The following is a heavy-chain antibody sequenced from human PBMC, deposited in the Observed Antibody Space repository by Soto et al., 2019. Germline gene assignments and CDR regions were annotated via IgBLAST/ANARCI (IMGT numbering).Heavy chain of an antibody. J-gene: IGHJ4*02. V-gene: IGHV1-18*01. CDR2: ISAYNGNT. Sequence: ASVQVSCKASGYTFTSYGISWVRQAPGQGLEWMGWISAYNGNTNYAQKLQGRVTMTTDTSTSTAYMELRSLRSDDTAVYYCARPPLDYDFWSGYQPFFDYWGQGTLVTVSS. CDR1: GYTFTSYG. CDR3: ARPPLDYDFWSGYQPFFDY. D-gene: IGHD3-3*01.